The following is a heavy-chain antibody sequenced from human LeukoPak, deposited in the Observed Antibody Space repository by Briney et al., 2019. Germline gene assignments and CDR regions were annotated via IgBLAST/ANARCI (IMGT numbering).Heavy chain of an antibody. J-gene: IGHJ3*01. CDR2: ISYTGGNE. V-gene: IGHV3-30*04. D-gene: IGHD3-10*01. CDR1: GLYFDSHA. Sequence: GGSLRLSCAASGLYFDSHAMDWVRQAPGKGLEWVAFISYTGGNEYYADPVKGRFTISRDNSKNTLYLQMNSLRTEDTAVYFCAREGGDFGAFDVWGQGTMVTVSS. CDR3: AREGGDFGAFDV.